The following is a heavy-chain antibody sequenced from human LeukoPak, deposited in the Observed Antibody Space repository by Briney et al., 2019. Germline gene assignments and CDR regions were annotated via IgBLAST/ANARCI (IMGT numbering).Heavy chain of an antibody. CDR3: AKLSYYDILTGPWFDP. V-gene: IGHV3-20*04. Sequence: PGGSLRLSCATSGFTFDDYGMSWVRQAPGKGLEWVSDINWNGGSTGYADSVKGRFTISRDNSKNTLYLQMNSLRAEDTAVYYCAKLSYYDILTGPWFDPWGQGTLVTVSS. CDR2: INWNGGST. D-gene: IGHD3-9*01. CDR1: GFTFDDYG. J-gene: IGHJ5*02.